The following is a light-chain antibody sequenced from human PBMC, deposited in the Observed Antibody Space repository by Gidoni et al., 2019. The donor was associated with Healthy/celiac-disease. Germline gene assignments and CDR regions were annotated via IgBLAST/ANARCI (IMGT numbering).Light chain of an antibody. V-gene: IGKV1-5*03. J-gene: IGKJ2*01. Sequence: DIHMTQSPSTLSASLGDRVTITCRASQSISSWLAWYQQKPGKAPKLLIYKASSLESGVQSRFSGSGYGTEFTLTISSLQPDDFATYYCQQYNSYSRYTFGQGTKLEIK. CDR3: QQYNSYSRYT. CDR2: KAS. CDR1: QSISSW.